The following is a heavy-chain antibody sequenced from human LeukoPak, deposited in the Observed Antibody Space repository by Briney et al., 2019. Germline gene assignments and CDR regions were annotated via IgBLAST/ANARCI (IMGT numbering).Heavy chain of an antibody. J-gene: IGHJ4*02. CDR3: AREGSGWSTGYFDY. CDR2: IYYSGST. V-gene: IGHV4-39*07. Sequence: PSETLSLTCTVSGGSISSSSYYWGWIRQPPGKGLEWIGSIYYSGSTNYNPSLKSRVTISVDTSKNQFSLKLSSVTAADTAVYYCAREGSGWSTGYFDYWGQGTLVTVSS. CDR1: GGSISSSSYY. D-gene: IGHD6-19*01.